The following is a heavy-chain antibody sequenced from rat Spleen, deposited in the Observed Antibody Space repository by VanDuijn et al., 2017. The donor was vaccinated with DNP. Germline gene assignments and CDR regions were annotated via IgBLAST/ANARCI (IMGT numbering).Heavy chain of an antibody. D-gene: IGHD1-2*01. CDR3: ARGSSSIYWYFDF. CDR2: ISTGGGNT. J-gene: IGHJ1*01. V-gene: IGHV5-25*01. CDR1: GFTFSNYY. Sequence: EVQLVESGGGLVQPGRSVKLSCAASGFTFSNYYMAWVRQAPTKGLEWVAAISTGGGNTYYRDSVKGRFTISRDNAKNTLYLQMNSLKSEDTATYYCARGSSSIYWYFDFWGPGTMVTVSS.